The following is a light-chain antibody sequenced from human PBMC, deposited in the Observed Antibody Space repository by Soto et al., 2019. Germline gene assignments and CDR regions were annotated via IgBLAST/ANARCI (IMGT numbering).Light chain of an antibody. CDR2: RAS. V-gene: IGKV1-5*03. Sequence: DIQMTQSPSSLSTSVGDRVTITCRASQSVSSWLAWYQQKPGKAPKLLIYRASNLQGGVPSRFSGSGSGTECTLTIGSLQPDDSATYYCQQYDRYPLTFGGGTNIEIK. J-gene: IGKJ4*01. CDR1: QSVSSW. CDR3: QQYDRYPLT.